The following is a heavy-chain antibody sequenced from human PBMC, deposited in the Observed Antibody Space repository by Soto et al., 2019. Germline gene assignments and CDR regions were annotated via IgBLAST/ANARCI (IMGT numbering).Heavy chain of an antibody. CDR1: GGSISSYY. J-gene: IGHJ5*02. D-gene: IGHD6-19*01. CDR3: ARSPPSGSSGWYFGENWFDP. V-gene: IGHV4-59*08. Sequence: SETLSLTCTVSGGSISSYYWSWIRQPPGKGLEWIGYIYYSGSTNYNPSLKSRVTISVDTSKNQFSLKLSSVTAADTAVYYCARSPPSGSSGWYFGENWFDPWGQGTLVTVSS. CDR2: IYYSGST.